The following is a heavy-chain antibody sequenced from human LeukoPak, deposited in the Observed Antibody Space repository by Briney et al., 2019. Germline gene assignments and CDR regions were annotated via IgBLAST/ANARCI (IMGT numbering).Heavy chain of an antibody. V-gene: IGHV3-15*01. Sequence: GGSLRLSCAASGFTFSNYAMSWVRQAPGKGLEWVGHIRSKADGGTTDYAAPVKGRFTISRDDSKNTLYLQMNSLKTEDTALYYCTTDQFLRSTTYYGMDVWGQGTTVTVSS. J-gene: IGHJ6*02. D-gene: IGHD5-12*01. CDR2: IRSKADGGTT. CDR3: TTDQFLRSTTYYGMDV. CDR1: GFTFSNYA.